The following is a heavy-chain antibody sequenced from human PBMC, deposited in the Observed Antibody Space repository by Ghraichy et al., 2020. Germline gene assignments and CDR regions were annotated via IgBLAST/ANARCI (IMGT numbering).Heavy chain of an antibody. CDR1: GGSISSYY. V-gene: IGHV4-4*07. J-gene: IGHJ3*02. CDR2: IYTSGST. Sequence: SETLSLTCTVSGGSISSYYWSWIRQPAGKRLEWIGRIYTSGSTNYNPSLKSRVTMSVDTSKNQFSLKLSSVTAADTAVYYCARDLLAYCGGDCYYWRTVDAFDIWGQGTMVTVSS. D-gene: IGHD2-21*02. CDR3: ARDLLAYCGGDCYYWRTVDAFDI.